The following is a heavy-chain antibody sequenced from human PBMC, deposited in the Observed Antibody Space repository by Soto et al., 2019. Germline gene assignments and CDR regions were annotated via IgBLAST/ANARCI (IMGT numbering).Heavy chain of an antibody. CDR1: GYTFTGYY. Sequence: QVQLVQSGAVVKKPGASVKVSCKASGYTFTGYYMHWVRQAPGQGLEWMGWINPNSGGTNYAQKFQGWVTMTRDTSISTAYMELSRLRSDDTAVYYCARAMNRDTTMPQGTYYYYYYGMDVWGQGTTVTVSS. V-gene: IGHV1-2*04. CDR3: ARAMNRDTTMPQGTYYYYYYGMDV. J-gene: IGHJ6*02. CDR2: INPNSGGT. D-gene: IGHD5-18*01.